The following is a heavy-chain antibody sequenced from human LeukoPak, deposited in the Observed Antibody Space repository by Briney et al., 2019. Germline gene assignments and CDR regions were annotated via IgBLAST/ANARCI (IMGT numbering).Heavy chain of an antibody. Sequence: GGSLRLSCAASGFTFSSYAMHWVRQAPGKGLEWVAVISYDGSNKYYADSVKGRFTISRDNSKNTLYLQMNSLRAEDTAVYYCASVNYGAKGVTDYWGQGTLVTVFS. D-gene: IGHD4-17*01. CDR2: ISYDGSNK. V-gene: IGHV3-30-3*01. J-gene: IGHJ4*02. CDR3: ASVNYGAKGVTDY. CDR1: GFTFSSYA.